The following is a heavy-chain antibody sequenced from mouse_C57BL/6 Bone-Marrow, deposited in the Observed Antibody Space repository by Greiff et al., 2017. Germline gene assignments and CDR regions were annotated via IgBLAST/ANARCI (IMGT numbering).Heavy chain of an antibody. CDR2: IDPSDSYT. V-gene: IGHV1-69*01. Sequence: VQLQQPGAELVMPGASVKLSCKASGYTFTSYWMHWVKQRPGQGLEWIGEIDPSDSYTNYNQNFKGKSTLTVDKSSSTAYMQLRSLTSEDSAVYYCARRDYGSTYFDYWGQGTTLTVSS. D-gene: IGHD1-1*01. J-gene: IGHJ2*01. CDR3: ARRDYGSTYFDY. CDR1: GYTFTSYW.